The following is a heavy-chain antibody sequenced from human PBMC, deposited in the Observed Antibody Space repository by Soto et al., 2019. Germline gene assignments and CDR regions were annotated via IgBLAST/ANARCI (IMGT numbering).Heavy chain of an antibody. CDR1: GGSISSYY. CDR2: IYYSGST. D-gene: IGHD3-3*01. CDR3: ARVNLEWLFHRKGYYYYYMDV. Sequence: SETLSLTCTVSGGSISSYYWSWIRQPPGKGLEWIGYIYYSGSTNYNPSLKSQVTISVDTSKNQFSLKLSSVTAADTAVYYCARVNLEWLFHRKGYYYYYMDVWGKGTTVTSP. V-gene: IGHV4-59*01. J-gene: IGHJ6*03.